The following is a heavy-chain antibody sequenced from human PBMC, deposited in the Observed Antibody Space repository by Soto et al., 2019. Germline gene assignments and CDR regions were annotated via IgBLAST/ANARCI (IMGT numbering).Heavy chain of an antibody. V-gene: IGHV1-69*12. Sequence: QVQLVQSGAEGKKPGSSVKVSCKASGGTFSSYAINWVRQAPGQGLEWMGGIIPIFATAAYAQKFQGRVTITADESTSTAYMELSSLRSEDTAVYYCAQCLLGVNYYYGMDVLGQVPTVTVSS. CDR3: AQCLLGVNYYYGMDV. CDR1: GGTFSSYA. J-gene: IGHJ6*02. CDR2: IIPIFATA. D-gene: IGHD3-16*01.